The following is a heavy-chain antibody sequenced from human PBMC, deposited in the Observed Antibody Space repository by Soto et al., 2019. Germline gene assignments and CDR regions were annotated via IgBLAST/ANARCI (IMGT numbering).Heavy chain of an antibody. V-gene: IGHV1-69*04. Sequence: ASVKVSCKASGGTFSSYTISWVRQAPGQGLEWMGRIIPILGIANYAQKFQGRVTITADKSTSTAYMELSSLRSEDTAVYYCARDLGDLYYYGSGSYPDYYYGMDVWGQGTTVTVSS. CDR2: IIPILGIA. CDR1: GGTFSSYT. CDR3: ARDLGDLYYYGSGSYPDYYYGMDV. J-gene: IGHJ6*02. D-gene: IGHD3-10*01.